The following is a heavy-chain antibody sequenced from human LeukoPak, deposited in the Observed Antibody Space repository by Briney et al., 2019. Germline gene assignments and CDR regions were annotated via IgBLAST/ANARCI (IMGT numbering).Heavy chain of an antibody. CDR2: IRYDGSNK. CDR1: GFTFSSYG. V-gene: IGHV3-30*02. J-gene: IGHJ5*02. CDR3: ARGKTSQNIVTRKTYNWFDP. D-gene: IGHD2/OR15-2a*01. Sequence: GGSLRLSCAASGFTFSSYGMRWVRQAPGKGLEGVAFIRYDGSNKYYADSVMGRFTISRDNAKNSLYLQMKSLRAEDTAVYYCARGKTSQNIVTRKTYNWFDPWGQGTLVTVSS.